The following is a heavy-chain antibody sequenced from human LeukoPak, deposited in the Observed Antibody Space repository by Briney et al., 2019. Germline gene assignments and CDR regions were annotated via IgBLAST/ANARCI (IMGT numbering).Heavy chain of an antibody. CDR2: ISYDGSKK. CDR3: AKDRSPKVSGLTKFDY. CDR1: GFMFSSYG. V-gene: IGHV3-30*18. J-gene: IGHJ4*02. D-gene: IGHD3-10*01. Sequence: GRSLRLSCAASGFMFSSYGMNRVRQAPGKGLEWVAVISYDGSKKYYADSVKGRFTISRDNSKNTVYVQMSSLTTEDSAVYYCAKDRSPKVSGLTKFDYWGQGTLVTVSS.